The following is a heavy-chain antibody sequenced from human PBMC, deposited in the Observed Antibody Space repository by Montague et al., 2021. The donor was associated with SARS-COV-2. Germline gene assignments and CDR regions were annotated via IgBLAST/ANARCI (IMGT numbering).Heavy chain of an antibody. Sequence: FSLSFSLFSRNIATWNWIRQSPSRGLEWLGRTYYRSKWYNDYAESVKSRITIDPDTSKHQFSLHLNSVTPEDTAVYYCARIPVGSKYYFDFWGQGTLVTVSS. D-gene: IGHD2-2*01. J-gene: IGHJ4*02. CDR1: FSLFSRNIAT. CDR3: ARIPVGSKYYFDF. CDR2: TYYRSKWYN. V-gene: IGHV6-1*01.